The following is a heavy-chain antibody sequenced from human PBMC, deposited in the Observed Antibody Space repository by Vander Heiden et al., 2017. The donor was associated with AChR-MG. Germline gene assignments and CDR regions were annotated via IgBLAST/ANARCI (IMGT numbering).Heavy chain of an antibody. V-gene: IGHV3-9*01. Sequence: EVHLVESGGGLVQPGGSLRLSCAVSGFTFDDYAMHWVRQAPGKGLEWVSGISWNSGSMDYADSVKGRFTISRDNAKNSLYLQMNSLRAEDTALYYCAKDWGMGLQFFDYWGQGTLVTVSS. J-gene: IGHJ4*02. CDR1: GFTFDDYA. CDR3: AKDWGMGLQFFDY. CDR2: ISWNSGSM. D-gene: IGHD5-12*01.